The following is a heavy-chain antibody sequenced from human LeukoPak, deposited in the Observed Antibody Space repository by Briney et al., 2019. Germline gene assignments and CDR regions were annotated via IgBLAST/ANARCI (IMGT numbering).Heavy chain of an antibody. J-gene: IGHJ4*02. CDR3: VRSLRSADF. Sequence: GGSLRLSCEASGFTFSNYWMHWVRQPPGKGLMWVSQISTDGSQTFYADSVKGRFTISRDNAQNTLFLQMDSLRPEDTAVYYCVRSLRSADFWGQGTLVTVSS. V-gene: IGHV3-74*01. CDR2: ISTDGSQT. CDR1: GFTFSNYW.